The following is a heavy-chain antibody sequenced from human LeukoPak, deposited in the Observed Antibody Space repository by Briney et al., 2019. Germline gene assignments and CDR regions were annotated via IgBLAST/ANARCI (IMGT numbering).Heavy chain of an antibody. CDR2: ISYDGSNK. Sequence: PGGSLRLSCAASGFTFSSYAMHWVRQAPGKGLEWVAVISYDGSNKYYADSVKGRFTISRDNSKNTLYLRMNSLRAEDTAVYYCAKLLKGNLYPPGDYWGQGTLVTVSS. CDR3: AKLLKGNLYPPGDY. J-gene: IGHJ4*02. CDR1: GFTFSSYA. V-gene: IGHV3-30*18. D-gene: IGHD2-2*02.